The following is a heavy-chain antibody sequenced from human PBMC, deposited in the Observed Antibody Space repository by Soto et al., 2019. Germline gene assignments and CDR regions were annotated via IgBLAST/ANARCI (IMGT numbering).Heavy chain of an antibody. J-gene: IGHJ3*02. CDR2: IGTAGDT. CDR1: GFTFSSYD. Sequence: VGSLRLSCAAPGFTFSSYDMHWVRQATGKGLEWVSAIGTAGDTYYPGSVKGRFTISRENAKNSLYLRMNSLRAGDTAVYYCARGRVGDAFDIWGQGTMVTVSS. V-gene: IGHV3-13*01. CDR3: ARGRVGDAFDI.